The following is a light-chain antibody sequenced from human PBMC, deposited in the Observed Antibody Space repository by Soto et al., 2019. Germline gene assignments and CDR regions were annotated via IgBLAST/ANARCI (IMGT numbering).Light chain of an antibody. V-gene: IGLV2-14*01. CDR1: SSDVGGYNY. CDR3: SSYTSSSPFCV. J-gene: IGLJ1*01. Sequence: QSALTQPASVSGSPGQSITISCTGTSSDVGGYNYVSWYQQYPGKAPKLMIYEVSNRPSGVSNRFSGSKSGNTASLTISGLQAEDEADYYCSSYTSSSPFCVFRTGTKVTVL. CDR2: EVS.